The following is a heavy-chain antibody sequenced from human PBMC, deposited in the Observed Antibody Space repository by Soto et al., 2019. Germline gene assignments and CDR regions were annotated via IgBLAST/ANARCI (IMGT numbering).Heavy chain of an antibody. CDR1: GYTFTSYD. D-gene: IGHD6-19*01. V-gene: IGHV1-8*01. CDR2: MNPNSGNT. Sequence: QVQLVQSGAEVKKPGASVKVSCKASGYTFTSYDINWVRQATGQGLEWMGWMNPNSGNTGYAQKFQARVTMTRNTSISTAYMALSNLRFEDTAEYYCARAYRKAVAKFDPWGQGPLVTVSS. CDR3: ARAYRKAVAKFDP. J-gene: IGHJ5*02.